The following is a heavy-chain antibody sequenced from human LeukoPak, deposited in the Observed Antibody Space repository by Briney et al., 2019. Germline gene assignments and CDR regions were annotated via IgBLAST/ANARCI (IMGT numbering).Heavy chain of an antibody. CDR1: GGSFSGYY. CDR3: ARATVMIDY. D-gene: IGHD4-17*01. CDR2: INHSGST. V-gene: IGHV4-34*01. J-gene: IGHJ4*02. Sequence: SETLSLTCAVYGGSFSGYYWSWIRQPPGKGLEWIGEINHSGSTNYNPSLKSRVTISVDTSKNQFSLKLSSVTAADTAVYYCARATVMIDYWGQGALVTVSS.